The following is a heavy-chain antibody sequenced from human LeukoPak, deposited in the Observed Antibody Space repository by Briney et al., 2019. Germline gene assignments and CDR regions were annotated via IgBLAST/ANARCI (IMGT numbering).Heavy chain of an antibody. Sequence: PSETLSLTCTVSGGSISSGSYYWSWIRRPAGKGLEWIGRIYTSGSTNYNPSLKSRVTISVDTSKNQFSLKLSFVTAADTAVYYCARTGNWGAFDIWGQGTMVTVSS. J-gene: IGHJ3*02. CDR3: ARTGNWGAFDI. CDR2: IYTSGST. V-gene: IGHV4-61*02. D-gene: IGHD3-16*01. CDR1: GGSISSGSYY.